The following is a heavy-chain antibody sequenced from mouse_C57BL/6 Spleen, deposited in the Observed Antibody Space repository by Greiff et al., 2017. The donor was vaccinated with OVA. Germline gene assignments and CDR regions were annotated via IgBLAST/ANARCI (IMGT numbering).Heavy chain of an antibody. CDR1: GYTFTSYW. D-gene: IGHD2-4*01. V-gene: IGHV1-69*01. Sequence: VQLQQPGAELVMPGASVKLSCKASGYTFTSYWMHWVKQRPGQGLEWIGEIDPSDSYTNYNQKFKGKSTLTVDKSSSTAYMQLSSLTSEDSAVYYGARSAVLYDYQYDCDDWGQGTTLTGSS. CDR2: IDPSDSYT. CDR3: ARSAVLYDYQYDCDD. J-gene: IGHJ2*01.